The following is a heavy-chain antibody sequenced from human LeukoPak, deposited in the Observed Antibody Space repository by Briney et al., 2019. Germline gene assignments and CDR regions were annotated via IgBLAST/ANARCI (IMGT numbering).Heavy chain of an antibody. J-gene: IGHJ4*02. Sequence: GGSLRLSCAASGFTFSNYWMTWVRQAPGKGLEWVSSISGSGNRTYYADSVKGRFTISRDNSKNTLFLQMNSLRAEDTAVYYCAKSYNGYESKPDYWGQGTLVTVSS. D-gene: IGHD5-12*01. V-gene: IGHV3-23*01. CDR1: GFTFSNYW. CDR3: AKSYNGYESKPDY. CDR2: ISGSGNRT.